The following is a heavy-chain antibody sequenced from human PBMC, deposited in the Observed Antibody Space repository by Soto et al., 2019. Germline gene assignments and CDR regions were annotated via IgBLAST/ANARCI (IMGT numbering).Heavy chain of an antibody. Sequence: TLSLTCTVSGGSISSGDYYWSWIRQPPGKGLEWIGYIYYSGSTYYNPSLKSRVTISVDTSKNQFSLKLSSVTAADTAVYYCAREIPEAPFDYWGQGTLVTVSS. J-gene: IGHJ4*02. D-gene: IGHD2-21*01. CDR1: GGSISSGDYY. CDR2: IYYSGST. CDR3: AREIPEAPFDY. V-gene: IGHV4-30-4*01.